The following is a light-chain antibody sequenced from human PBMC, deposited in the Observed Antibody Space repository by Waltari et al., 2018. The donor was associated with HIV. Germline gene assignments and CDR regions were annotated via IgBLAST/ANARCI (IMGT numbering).Light chain of an antibody. CDR2: GKD. V-gene: IGLV1-44*01. CDR3: ASWDDSLQAVV. Sequence: QSVLTQPPSAFGSPGQRLTISCSGSSSNSGSNAVNWYQHFPGTAPTLLIFGKDQRPSGVPARISGSKSGTSASLAISGLWSEDEGEYYCASWDDSLQAVVFGGGTKVTV. CDR1: SSNSGSNA. J-gene: IGLJ2*01.